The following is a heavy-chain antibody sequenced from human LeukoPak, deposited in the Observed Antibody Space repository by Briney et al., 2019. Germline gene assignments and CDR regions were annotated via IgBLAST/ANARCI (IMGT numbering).Heavy chain of an antibody. V-gene: IGHV4-4*07. CDR1: GGSISSYY. CDR3: ARGVLSGARARAMTTYYMDV. Sequence: SETLSLTCTVSGGSISSYYWSWIRQPAGKGLEGIGRIYTSGSTNYNPSLKIRGTMSVDTSKNQCSLQLRSVTAADTAVYYCARGVLSGARARAMTTYYMDVWGKGTTVTVSS. D-gene: IGHD3-10*01. CDR2: IYTSGST. J-gene: IGHJ6*03.